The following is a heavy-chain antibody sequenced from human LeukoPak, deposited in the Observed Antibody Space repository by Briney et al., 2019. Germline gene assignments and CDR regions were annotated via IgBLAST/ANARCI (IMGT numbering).Heavy chain of an antibody. Sequence: KPSETLSLTCTVSGGSISSSSHYWGWIRQPPGKGLEWIGSIYYSGSTYYNPSLKSRVTISVDTSKNQFSLKLSSVTAADTAVYYCARLRGFGGYDYYMDVWGKGTTVTVSS. CDR1: GGSISSSSHY. V-gene: IGHV4-39*01. CDR3: ARLRGFGGYDYYMDV. CDR2: IYYSGST. D-gene: IGHD3-10*01. J-gene: IGHJ6*03.